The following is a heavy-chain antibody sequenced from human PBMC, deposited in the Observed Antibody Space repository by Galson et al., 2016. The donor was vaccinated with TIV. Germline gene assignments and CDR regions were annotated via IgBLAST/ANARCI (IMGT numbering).Heavy chain of an antibody. V-gene: IGHV2-70*11. J-gene: IGHJ4*02. D-gene: IGHD7-27*01. CDR3: ARTLSNGARLDS. Sequence: PALVKPTQTLTLTCTFSGFSLNTSGMCVSWIRQPPGKALEWLARIDWDDDRYYSPSLKTRLTISKDSSKNQVVLTMTNMDPVYTSTYYCARTLSNGARLDSWGQGALVTVSS. CDR2: IDWDDDR. CDR1: GFSLNTSGMC.